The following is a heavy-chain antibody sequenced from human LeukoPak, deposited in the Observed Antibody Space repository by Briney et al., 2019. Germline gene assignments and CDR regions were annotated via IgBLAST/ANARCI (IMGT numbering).Heavy chain of an antibody. J-gene: IGHJ4*02. V-gene: IGHV4-34*01. CDR3: ARHGGYDFDY. D-gene: IGHD3-16*01. CDR2: ISPSGST. Sequence: EWIGQISPSGSTTYNPSLESRVTISLDTSKNQFSLRLSSVTAADTAVYYCARHGGYDFDYWGQGTLVTVSS.